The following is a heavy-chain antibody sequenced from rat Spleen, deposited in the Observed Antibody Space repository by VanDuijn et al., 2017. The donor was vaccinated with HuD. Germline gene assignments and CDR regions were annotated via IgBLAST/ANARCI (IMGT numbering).Heavy chain of an antibody. CDR2: INWGGSST. D-gene: IGHD1-12*01. J-gene: IGHJ4*01. V-gene: IGHV5-29*01. CDR1: GFTFSDYG. Sequence: EVQLVESGGGLVQPGRSMKLSCAASGFTFSDYGMAWVRQAPTKGLEWVASINWGGSSTYYPDNVKGRFTISRDNAKNALYLQMNNLRSEDTAIYYCTRYYEGYVMDVWGQGASVTVSS. CDR3: TRYYEGYVMDV.